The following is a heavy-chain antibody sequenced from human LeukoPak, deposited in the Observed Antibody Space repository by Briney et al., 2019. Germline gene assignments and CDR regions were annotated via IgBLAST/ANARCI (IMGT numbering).Heavy chain of an antibody. CDR1: GGTFSSYA. J-gene: IGHJ5*02. D-gene: IGHD6-19*01. V-gene: IGHV1-69*06. CDR2: IIPIFGTA. CDR3: AREAGIAVAGTWFYWFDP. Sequence: SVKVSCKASGGTFSSYAISWVRQAPGQGLEWMGGIIPIFGTANYAQKFQGRVTITADKSTSTAYMELRSLRSDDTAVYYCAREAGIAVAGTWFYWFDPWGQGTLVTVSS.